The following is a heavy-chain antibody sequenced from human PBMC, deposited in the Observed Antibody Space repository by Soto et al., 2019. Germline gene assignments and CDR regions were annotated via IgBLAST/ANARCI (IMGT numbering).Heavy chain of an antibody. J-gene: IGHJ5*02. V-gene: IGHV1-24*01. Sequence: ASVKVSCKVSGYTLTELSMHWVRQAPGKGLEWMGGFDPEDGETIYAQKFQGRVTMTEDTSTDTAYMELSSLRSEDTAVYYCATDSRLYGDCAADRWFDPWGQGTLVTVSS. CDR1: GYTLTELS. CDR3: ATDSRLYGDCAADRWFDP. CDR2: FDPEDGET. D-gene: IGHD4-17*01.